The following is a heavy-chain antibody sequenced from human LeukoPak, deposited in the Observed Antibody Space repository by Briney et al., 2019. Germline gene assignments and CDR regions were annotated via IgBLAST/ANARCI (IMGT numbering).Heavy chain of an antibody. CDR2: IYYSGST. Sequence: SETLSLTCPVSGGSISSGDYYWSWLRQPPGKGLEWIGYIYYSGSTYYNPSLKSRVTISVDTTTNQFSLKLSSVTAADTAVYYCARGHRTKYSGGWGVWGQGTLVTVSS. D-gene: IGHD6-19*01. CDR1: GGSISSGDYY. V-gene: IGHV4-30-4*01. CDR3: ARGHRTKYSGGWGV. J-gene: IGHJ4*02.